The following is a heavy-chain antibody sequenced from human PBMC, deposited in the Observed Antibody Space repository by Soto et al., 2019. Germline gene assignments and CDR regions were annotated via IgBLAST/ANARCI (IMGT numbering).Heavy chain of an antibody. V-gene: IGHV3-21*01. Sequence: GGSLRLSCAASGFTFSSYSMNWVRQAPGKGLEWVSSISSSSSYIYYADSVKGRFTISRDNAKNSLYLQMNSLRAEDTAVYYCARDQPGYSSGWYWFDPWGQGTLVTVSS. CDR1: GFTFSSYS. CDR2: ISSSSSYI. J-gene: IGHJ5*02. D-gene: IGHD6-19*01. CDR3: ARDQPGYSSGWYWFDP.